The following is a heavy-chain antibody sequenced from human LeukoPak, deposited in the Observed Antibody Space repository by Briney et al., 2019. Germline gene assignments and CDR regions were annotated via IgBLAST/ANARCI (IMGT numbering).Heavy chain of an antibody. CDR1: GGSLSAYY. J-gene: IGHJ4*02. CDR2: INHSGST. CDR3: ARGGRIAAAGTGYFDY. V-gene: IGHV4-34*01. D-gene: IGHD6-13*01. Sequence: KPSETLSLPCAVHGGSLSAYYWSWIRQPPGKGLEWIGEINHSGSTNYNPSLKSRVTISVDTSKNQFSLKLSSVTAADTAVYYCARGGRIAAAGTGYFDYWGQGTLVTVSS.